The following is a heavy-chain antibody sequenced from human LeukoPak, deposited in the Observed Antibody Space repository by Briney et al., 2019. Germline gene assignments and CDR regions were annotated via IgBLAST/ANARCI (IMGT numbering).Heavy chain of an antibody. J-gene: IGHJ6*02. D-gene: IGHD3-22*01. V-gene: IGHV1-69*13. CDR2: IIPIFGTA. Sequence: VASVKVSCKASGYTFTSYGISWVRQAPGQGLEWMGGIIPIFGTANYAQKFQGRVTITADESTSTAYMELSSLRSEDTAVYYCAKGYYDSSGYRPAYYYYGMDVWGQGTTVTVSS. CDR3: AKGYYDSSGYRPAYYYYGMDV. CDR1: GYTFTSYG.